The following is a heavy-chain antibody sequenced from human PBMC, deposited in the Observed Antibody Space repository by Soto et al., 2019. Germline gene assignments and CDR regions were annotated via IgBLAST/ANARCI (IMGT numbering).Heavy chain of an antibody. CDR2: IXXSXXX. CDR1: GGSFSGYY. J-gene: IGHJ6*02. D-gene: IGHD6-6*01. V-gene: IGHV4-34*01. Sequence: SETLSLTCAVYGGSFSGYYWSWIRQPPGKGLXWIXXIXXSXXXXXNXXLKSRVTISVDTSKNQFSLKLSSVTAAETAVYYCASEYSSSLGGMDVWGQGTTVTVSS. CDR3: ASEYSSSLGGMDV.